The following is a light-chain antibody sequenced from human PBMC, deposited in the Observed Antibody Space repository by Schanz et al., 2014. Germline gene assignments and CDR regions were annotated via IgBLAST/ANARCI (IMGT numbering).Light chain of an antibody. J-gene: IGLJ1*01. CDR2: EGS. V-gene: IGLV2-14*01. CDR3: TSYTSTTTYV. CDR1: SSDVGGYNY. Sequence: QSALTQPASVSGSPGQSITISCTGTSSDVGGYNYVSWYQQHPGKAPKLMIYEGSKRPSGVSNRFSGSKSGNTASLTISGLQAEDGADYYCTSYTSTTTYVFGTGTKLTVL.